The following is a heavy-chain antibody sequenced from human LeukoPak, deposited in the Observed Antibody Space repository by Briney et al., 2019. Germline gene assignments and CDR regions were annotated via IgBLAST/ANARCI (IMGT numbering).Heavy chain of an antibody. Sequence: GGSLRLSCAASGFTFSSYEMNWVRQAPGKGLEWVSYIGNSGSPIYYADSVKGRFTISRDNAKNSLYLQMNSLRAEDTAVYYCARGEGILRFSPICDYWGQGTLVTVSS. CDR1: GFTFSSYE. CDR2: IGNSGSPI. J-gene: IGHJ4*02. V-gene: IGHV3-48*03. D-gene: IGHD3-3*01. CDR3: ARGEGILRFSPICDY.